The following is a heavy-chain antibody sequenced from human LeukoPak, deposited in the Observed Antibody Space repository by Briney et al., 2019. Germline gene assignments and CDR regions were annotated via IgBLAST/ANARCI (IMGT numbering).Heavy chain of an antibody. D-gene: IGHD6-13*01. CDR1: GFALSSSG. J-gene: IGHJ6*02. CDR2: ISYDGSNK. V-gene: IGHV3-30*18. Sequence: GGSLRLSCAASGFALSSSGMHWVRQAPGKGLEWVAVISYDGSNKYYADSVKGRFTISRDNSKNTLSLQMNSLRAEDTAVYYCAKDRGSRKDYYYYYGMHVWGQGTTVTVSS. CDR3: AKDRGSRKDYYYYYGMHV.